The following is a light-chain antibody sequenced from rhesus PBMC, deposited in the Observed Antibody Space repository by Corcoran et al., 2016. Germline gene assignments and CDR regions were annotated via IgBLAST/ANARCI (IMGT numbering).Light chain of an antibody. Sequence: DIQMTQSPSSLSASVGDRVTITCRASENVNNYLHWYQQKPGKAPKLLIYKASTLQSGDPSRFIGSGSGTDFTLTISSLQPEDFATYYCQHSYGTPLTFGGGTKVELK. V-gene: IGKV1-74*01. J-gene: IGKJ4*01. CDR3: QHSYGTPLT. CDR2: KAS. CDR1: ENVNNY.